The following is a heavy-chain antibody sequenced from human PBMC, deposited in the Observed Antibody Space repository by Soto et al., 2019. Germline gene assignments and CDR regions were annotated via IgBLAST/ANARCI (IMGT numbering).Heavy chain of an antibody. J-gene: IGHJ6*03. CDR3: ARTYTIFGVASVDYYMDV. CDR1: GGSISSAAYP. D-gene: IGHD3-3*01. Sequence: PSETLSLTCTVSGGSISSAAYPWSWIRQHPGKGLEWIGYISYSGSTNYNPSLKSRVTISVDTSKNQFSLKLSSVTAADTAVYYCARTYTIFGVASVDYYMDVWGKGTTVTVSS. CDR2: ISYSGST. V-gene: IGHV4-61*08.